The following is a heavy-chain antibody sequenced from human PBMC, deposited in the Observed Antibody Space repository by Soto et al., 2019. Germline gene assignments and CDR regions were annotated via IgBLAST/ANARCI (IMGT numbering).Heavy chain of an antibody. V-gene: IGHV4-30-4*08. D-gene: IGHD6-25*01. J-gene: IGHJ1*01. CDR3: ARGGSGWAEYFQH. Sequence: QVQLQESGPGLVEPSQTLSLTCTVSGDSIGSTDSYWSWIRRPPGKGLEWIGYIYYTGGTFYNPSLKSRLTLSLETSNNQFSLTLTSVTAADTGMYYWARGGSGWAEYFQHWGQGTLVAVSS. CDR2: IYYTGGT. CDR1: GDSIGSTDSY.